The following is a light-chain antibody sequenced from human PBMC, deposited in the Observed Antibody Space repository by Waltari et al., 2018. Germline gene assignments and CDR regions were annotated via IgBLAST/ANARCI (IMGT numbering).Light chain of an antibody. CDR2: GAS. CDR1: QSVSRS. J-gene: IGKJ1*01. V-gene: IGKV3-20*01. CDR3: QHYVRLPAT. Sequence: SCRASQSVSRSLAWYQQKPGQAPKLLIYGASTRATGIPDGFTGSGSGTDFSLTISSREPEDFAIYFCQHYVRLPATFGQGTKVEIK.